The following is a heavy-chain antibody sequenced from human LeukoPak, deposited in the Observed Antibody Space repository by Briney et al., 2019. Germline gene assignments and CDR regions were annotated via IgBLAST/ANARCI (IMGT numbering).Heavy chain of an antibody. CDR2: IYTSGNT. J-gene: IGHJ6*03. D-gene: IGHD3-3*01. V-gene: IGHV4-61*02. Sequence: PSQTLSLTCTVSGGSITSGSHYWNWIRQPAGKGLEWSGRIYTSGNTNYNPSLKSRVTISVDTSKNQFSLKLSSVTAADTDVYYCARVRPGFTIFGRYYYYMDVWGKGTTVTVSS. CDR3: ARVRPGFTIFGRYYYYMDV. CDR1: GGSITSGSHY.